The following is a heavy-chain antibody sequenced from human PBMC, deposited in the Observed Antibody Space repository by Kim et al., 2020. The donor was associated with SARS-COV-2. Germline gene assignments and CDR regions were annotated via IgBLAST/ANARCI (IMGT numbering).Heavy chain of an antibody. D-gene: IGHD6-13*01. V-gene: IGHV1-8*01. CDR3: ARAGSSWYFPSYYYYGMDV. CDR2: MNPNSGNT. J-gene: IGHJ6*02. CDR1: GYTFTSYD. Sequence: ASVKVSCKASGYTFTSYDINWVRQATGQGLEWMGWMNPNSGNTGYAQKFQGRVTMTRNTSISTAYMELSSLRSEDTAVYYCARAGSSWYFPSYYYYGMDVWGQGTTVTVSS.